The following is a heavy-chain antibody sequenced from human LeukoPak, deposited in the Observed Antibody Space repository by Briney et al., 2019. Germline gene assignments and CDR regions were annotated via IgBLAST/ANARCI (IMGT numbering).Heavy chain of an antibody. J-gene: IGHJ4*02. CDR3: ARVRGSYSVDY. Sequence: GGSLRLSCAASGFTFSDYYMSWIRQAPGKGLEWISYISTSGTTTYYAHSVKGRFPISRDDAKKSLDLQLKSVRADDTALYYCARVRGSYSVDYWGQGTLVTVSS. D-gene: IGHD3-10*01. CDR2: ISTSGTTT. V-gene: IGHV3-11*04. CDR1: GFTFSDYY.